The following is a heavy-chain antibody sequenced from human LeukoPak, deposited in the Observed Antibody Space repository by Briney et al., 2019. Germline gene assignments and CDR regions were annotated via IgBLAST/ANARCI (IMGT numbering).Heavy chain of an antibody. CDR3: ARDQAGNYYGRIDY. CDR1: GFTFSSYA. V-gene: IGHV3-64*01. Sequence: PGGSLRLSCAASGFTFSSYAMHWVRQAPGKGLEYVSAISSNGGSTYYANSVKGRFTISRDNSKNTLYLQMGSLRAEDMAVYYCARDQAGNYYGRIDYWGQGTLVTVSS. D-gene: IGHD1-26*01. J-gene: IGHJ4*02. CDR2: ISSNGGST.